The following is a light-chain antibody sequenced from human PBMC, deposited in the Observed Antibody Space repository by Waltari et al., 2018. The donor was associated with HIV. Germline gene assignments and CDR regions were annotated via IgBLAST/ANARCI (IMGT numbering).Light chain of an antibody. CDR2: VVS. J-gene: IGLJ1*01. Sequence: QSALTQPASVSGSPGQSITISCTGTSSDVGGSNYVSWYQQHPGKAPTLMIYVVSSRPSGVSNRFSGSKSGNTASLTISGLQAEDESHYYCSSYTSSSTLVFGTGTKVTVL. CDR3: SSYTSSSTLV. CDR1: SSDVGGSNY. V-gene: IGLV2-14*01.